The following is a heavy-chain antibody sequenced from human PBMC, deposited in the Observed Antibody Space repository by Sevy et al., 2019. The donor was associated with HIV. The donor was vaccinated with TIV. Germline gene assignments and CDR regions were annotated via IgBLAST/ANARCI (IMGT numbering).Heavy chain of an antibody. V-gene: IGHV1-2*02. CDR3: ARLPPTGQQLVRDY. CDR1: GYTFTGYY. D-gene: IGHD6-13*01. Sequence: ASVKVSCKASGYTFTGYYMHWVRQAPGQGLEWMGWINPNSGGTNYAQKFQGRVTMTRDTSISTAYMELSRLRSDDTAVYYCARLPPTGQQLVRDYWGQGTLVTVSS. CDR2: INPNSGGT. J-gene: IGHJ4*02.